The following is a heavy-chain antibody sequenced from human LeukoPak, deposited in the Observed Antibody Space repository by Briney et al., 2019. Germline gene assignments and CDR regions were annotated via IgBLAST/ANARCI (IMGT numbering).Heavy chain of an antibody. Sequence: PSETLSLTCTVFGSPISSSFYYWSWIRQHPGKGLEWVAYIYSSGATYFNPSLESRVTTSVDTSEHQFSLTLTSVTAADTAVYSCASGPCSDSSCKHAFDIWGQGKLVTVSS. J-gene: IGHJ3*02. D-gene: IGHD2-15*01. V-gene: IGHV4-31*03. CDR1: GSPISSSFYY. CDR3: ASGPCSDSSCKHAFDI. CDR2: IYSSGAT.